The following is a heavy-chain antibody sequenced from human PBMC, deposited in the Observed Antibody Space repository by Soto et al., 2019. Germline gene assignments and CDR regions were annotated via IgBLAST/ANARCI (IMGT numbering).Heavy chain of an antibody. D-gene: IGHD4-4*01. CDR3: ARGYSPYYFDY. J-gene: IGHJ4*02. CDR2: SYYSGST. V-gene: IGHV4-59*01. Sequence: QVQLQESGPGLVKPSETLSLTCTVSRGSINNNYWNWIRQPPGKGLEWVGYSYYSGSTKYNPSLKSRVTILLDTCINQFSPKMSAVTAADTAAYFCARGYSPYYFDYWGQGTLVTVSS. CDR1: RGSINNNY.